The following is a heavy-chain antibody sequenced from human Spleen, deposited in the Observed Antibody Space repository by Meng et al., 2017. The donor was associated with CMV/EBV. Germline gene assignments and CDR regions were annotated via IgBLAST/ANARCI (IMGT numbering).Heavy chain of an antibody. Sequence: AFHGWSVRDYYWRWGRQPPGEGLGWIREINHSGSNNHNPSLKSRVTISGDTSKKQISVKLSSVTAADTAVYYCARLIIESSSFDHWGQGTLVTVSS. CDR1: GWSVRDYY. J-gene: IGHJ4*02. V-gene: IGHV4-34*01. CDR3: ARLIIESSSFDH. D-gene: IGHD3-10*01. CDR2: INHSGSN.